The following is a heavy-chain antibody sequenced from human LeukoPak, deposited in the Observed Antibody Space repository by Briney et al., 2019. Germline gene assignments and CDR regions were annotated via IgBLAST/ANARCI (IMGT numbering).Heavy chain of an antibody. CDR3: ARGGGLDV. D-gene: IGHD3-16*01. Sequence: GGSLRLSCAASGFTFSDYHMNWIRQAPGKGLEWVASINHNGNVNYYVDSVKGRFTISKDNAKNSLYLQMSNLRAEDTAVYFCARGGGLDVWGQGATVTVSS. J-gene: IGHJ6*02. V-gene: IGHV3-7*03. CDR1: GFTFSDYH. CDR2: INHNGNVN.